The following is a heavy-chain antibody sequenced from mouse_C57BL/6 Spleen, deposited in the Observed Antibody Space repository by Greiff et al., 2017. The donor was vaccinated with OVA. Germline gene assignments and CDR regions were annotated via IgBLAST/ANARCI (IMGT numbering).Heavy chain of an antibody. V-gene: IGHV2-2*01. Sequence: QVQLKESGPGLVQPSQSLSITCTVSGFSLTSYGVHWVRQSPGKGLEWLGVIWSGGSTDYNAAFISRLSISKDNSKSQVFFKMNSLQADDTAIYYCARRATVVAPYYAMDYWGQGTSVTVSS. CDR1: GFSLTSYG. J-gene: IGHJ4*01. D-gene: IGHD1-1*01. CDR3: ARRATVVAPYYAMDY. CDR2: IWSGGST.